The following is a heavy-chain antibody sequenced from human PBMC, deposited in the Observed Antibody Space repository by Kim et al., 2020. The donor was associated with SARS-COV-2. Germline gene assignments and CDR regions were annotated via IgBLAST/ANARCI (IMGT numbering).Heavy chain of an antibody. J-gene: IGHJ4*02. CDR3: AKDQGGIVVVPAAFDY. Sequence: SGKGRFTISRDNSQNTLYLQMNRLRDEDTAVYYGAKDQGGIVVVPAAFDYWGQGTLVTVSS. D-gene: IGHD2-2*01. V-gene: IGHV3-30*02.